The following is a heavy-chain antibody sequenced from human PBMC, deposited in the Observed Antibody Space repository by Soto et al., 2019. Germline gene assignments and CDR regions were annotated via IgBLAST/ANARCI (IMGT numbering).Heavy chain of an antibody. J-gene: IGHJ6*03. Sequence: GGSLRLSCAASGFTFSSYAMSWVRQAPGKGLEWVSAISGSGGSTYYADSVKGRFTISRDNSKNTLYLQMNSLRAEDTAVYYCANSPDIVLMVYVGGYYYYMDVWGKGTTVTVSS. D-gene: IGHD2-8*01. CDR3: ANSPDIVLMVYVGGYYYYMDV. V-gene: IGHV3-23*01. CDR1: GFTFSSYA. CDR2: ISGSGGST.